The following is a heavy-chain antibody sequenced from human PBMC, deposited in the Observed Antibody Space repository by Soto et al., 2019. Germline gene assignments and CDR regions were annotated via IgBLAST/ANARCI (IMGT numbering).Heavy chain of an antibody. J-gene: IGHJ6*02. D-gene: IGHD3-10*01. CDR3: ARGSMGFGGYGMDV. V-gene: IGHV1-8*01. CDR2: MNPNSGHT. Sequence: QVQLVQSGAEVKKPGASVKVSCKASGYAFTTYDINWVRQATGQGPEWMGWMNPNSGHTVYAQKFQGRVTVTRDTSTNTAYLELSSLRPEDTAVYYCARGSMGFGGYGMDVWGQGTTVTVSS. CDR1: GYAFTTYD.